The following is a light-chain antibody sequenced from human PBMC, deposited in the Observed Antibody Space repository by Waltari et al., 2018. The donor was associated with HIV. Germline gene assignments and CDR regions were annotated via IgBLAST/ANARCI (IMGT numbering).Light chain of an antibody. CDR3: QQRSNWPIT. J-gene: IGKJ5*01. Sequence: DIVLTQSPATLSLSPGERATLSCRASQSVNSYLAWYQQKPGQPPRLLIYDASNRAAGIPARFSGSGSGTDFTLTMSSLEPEDFAVYYCQQRSNWPITFGQGTRLEMK. CDR1: QSVNSY. CDR2: DAS. V-gene: IGKV3-11*01.